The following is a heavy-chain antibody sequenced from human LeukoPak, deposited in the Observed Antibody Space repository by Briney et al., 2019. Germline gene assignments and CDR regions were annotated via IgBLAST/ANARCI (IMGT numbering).Heavy chain of an antibody. V-gene: IGHV1-69*13. CDR2: IIPIFGTA. CDR3: ARDLGRYYFDY. Sequence: GASVKVSCKASGGTFSSYAISWVRQAPGQGLEWMGGIIPIFGTANYAQKFQGRVTITADEPTSTAYMELSSLRSEDTAVYYCARDLGRYYFDYWGQGTLVTVSS. D-gene: IGHD1-26*01. CDR1: GGTFSSYA. J-gene: IGHJ4*02.